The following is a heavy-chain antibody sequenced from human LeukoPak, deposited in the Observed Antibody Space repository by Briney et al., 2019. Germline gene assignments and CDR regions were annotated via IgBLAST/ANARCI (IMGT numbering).Heavy chain of an antibody. CDR2: ISSSGGST. CDR1: GFTFSSYA. D-gene: IGHD3-10*01. CDR3: AKAPVRGVTLDY. Sequence: GGSLRLSCAASGFTFSSYAMSWVRQAPGKGLEWVSAISSSGGSTYYADSVKGRFTISRDNSKNTLYLQMNSLRAEDTAVYYCAKAPVRGVTLDYWGQGTLVTVSS. V-gene: IGHV3-23*01. J-gene: IGHJ4*02.